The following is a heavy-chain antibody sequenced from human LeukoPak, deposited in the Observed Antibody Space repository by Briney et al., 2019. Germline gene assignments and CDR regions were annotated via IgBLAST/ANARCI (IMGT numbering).Heavy chain of an antibody. CDR2: ISGSGSSI. CDR3: GSLDSREDSSSRWGPLDI. Sequence: PGGSLRLSCAPSRFTFSDYSTNCVPEAPGKGLEWVSTISGSGSSIFYAASVKGRFTISRDNARNSLYLQMNSLRAEDTAVYYCGSLDSREDSSSRWGPLDIWGQGTMVTVSS. CDR1: RFTFSDYS. J-gene: IGHJ3*02. D-gene: IGHD6-6*01. V-gene: IGHV3-21*06.